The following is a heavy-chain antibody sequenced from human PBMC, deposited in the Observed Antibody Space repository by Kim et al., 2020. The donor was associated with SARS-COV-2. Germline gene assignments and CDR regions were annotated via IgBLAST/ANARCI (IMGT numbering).Heavy chain of an antibody. V-gene: IGHV3-21*01. Sequence: YAASVKGRFTISRNNARKSLYLQMNRLRAEDTAIYYCAVEGRDGWFFDLWGRGTLVTVSS. CDR3: AVEGRDGWFFDL. J-gene: IGHJ2*01.